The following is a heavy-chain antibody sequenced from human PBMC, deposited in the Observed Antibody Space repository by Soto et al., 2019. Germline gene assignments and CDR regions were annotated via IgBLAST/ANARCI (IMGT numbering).Heavy chain of an antibody. CDR1: GFRVSDSW. V-gene: IGHV3-74*01. J-gene: IGHJ6*02. Sequence: EVQLVESGGGLVQPGGSLRLACAGSGFRVSDSWMHWVRQAPGKGLVWVSRVSNEGSKEYADFVKGRFTLSKDNAKNTLYLEMDSLSVEDTALYYCTATPRNGMGVWGQGTKVTVAS. CDR2: VSNEGSK. CDR3: TATPRNGMGV.